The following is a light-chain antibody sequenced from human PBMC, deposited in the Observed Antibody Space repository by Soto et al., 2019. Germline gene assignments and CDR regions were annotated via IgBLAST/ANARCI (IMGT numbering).Light chain of an antibody. V-gene: IGKV1-33*01. CDR1: QDINNF. CDR2: DAS. J-gene: IGKJ1*01. Sequence: DIQMTQSPSSLSASVGYSVTISCQASQDINNFLNWYQQKPGKPPQLLIYDASTLEKGVTSRFSGAGSGADFSFTISNLQPEDSATYYCQQYEDLPLTSGQGTKVDIK. CDR3: QQYEDLPLT.